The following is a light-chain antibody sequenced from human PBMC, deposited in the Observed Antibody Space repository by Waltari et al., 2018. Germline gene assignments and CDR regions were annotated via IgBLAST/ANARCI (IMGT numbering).Light chain of an antibody. CDR3: QTGGHGTWV. J-gene: IGLJ3*02. Sequence: QLVLTQSPSASASLRASVNPTCTLDSGHRRTIVAWLQQQPENGPRYLMKINIDGSRSKGDEVPDRFSGSSSGAERYLTISSGQSEDEADYYCQTGGHGTWVFGGGTKLTVL. CDR1: SGHRRTI. CDR2: INIDGSR. V-gene: IGLV4-69*01.